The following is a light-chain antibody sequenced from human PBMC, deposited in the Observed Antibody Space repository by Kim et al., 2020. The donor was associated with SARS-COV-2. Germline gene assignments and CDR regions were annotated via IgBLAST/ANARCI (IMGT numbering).Light chain of an antibody. V-gene: IGKV3-20*01. J-gene: IGKJ4*01. CDR3: QQYGNTPQT. CDR2: GVF. Sequence: SPGDGASPSCRASQTVSANYLAWYQQKPGQAPRLLIYGVFNRATGIPDRFSGSGSGTDFTLTISRLEPEDFAVYYCQQYGNTPQTFGGGTKVDIK. CDR1: QTVSANY.